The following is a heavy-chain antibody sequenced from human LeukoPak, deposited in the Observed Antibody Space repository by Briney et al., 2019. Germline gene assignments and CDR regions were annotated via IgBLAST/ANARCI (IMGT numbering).Heavy chain of an antibody. CDR3: AKDLPTVNTWIYFDY. V-gene: IGHV3-23*01. J-gene: IGHJ4*02. Sequence: GGSLRLSCAASGFTFSTYALSWVRQAPGKGLEWVSSISGNGGSAHYTDSVKGRFTISRDNSKNTLYLQMNSLRAEDTAVCYCAKDLPTVNTWIYFDYWGQGTLVTVSS. CDR1: GFTFSTYA. CDR2: ISGNGGSA. D-gene: IGHD4-17*01.